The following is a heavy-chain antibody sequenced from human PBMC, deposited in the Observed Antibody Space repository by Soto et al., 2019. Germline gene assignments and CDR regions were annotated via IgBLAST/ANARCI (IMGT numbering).Heavy chain of an antibody. D-gene: IGHD1-20*01. CDR3: ARVKHFYNYFDY. CDR1: GGSFSGYY. Sequence: SETLSLTCAVYGGSFSGYYWSWIRQPPGKGLEWIGEINHSGSTNYNPSLKSRVTISVDTSKNQFSLKLSSVTAADTAVYYCARVKHFYNYFDYWGQGTLVTVYS. J-gene: IGHJ4*02. V-gene: IGHV4-34*01. CDR2: INHSGST.